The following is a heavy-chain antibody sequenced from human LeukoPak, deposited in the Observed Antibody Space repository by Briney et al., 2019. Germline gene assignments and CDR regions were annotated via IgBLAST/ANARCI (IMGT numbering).Heavy chain of an antibody. CDR2: ISSSGSTI. V-gene: IGHV3-11*04. D-gene: IGHD6-19*01. J-gene: IGHJ4*02. CDR1: GFTFSDYY. CDR3: TRVRGIAVAGTASIYFDY. Sequence: GGSLRLSCAASGFTFSDYYMTWIRQAPGKGLEWVSYISSSGSTIYYTDSVKGRFTISRDNAKNSLYLQMNSLRAEDTAVYYCTRVRGIAVAGTASIYFDYWGQGTLVTVSS.